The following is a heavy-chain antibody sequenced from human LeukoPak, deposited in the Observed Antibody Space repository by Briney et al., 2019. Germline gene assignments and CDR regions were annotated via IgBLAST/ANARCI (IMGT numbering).Heavy chain of an antibody. V-gene: IGHV4-59*01. J-gene: IGHJ4*02. CDR1: GGSISTYY. D-gene: IGHD1-20*01. Sequence: SETLSLXCTMSGGSISTYYWSWIRQSPGKGLEWIGFIQYSGNTKSNPSLKGRVTISLDMSKNQFPLRLTSVTAADTAVYYCARETNNWALDYWGQGTLVTVSS. CDR2: IQYSGNT. CDR3: ARETNNWALDY.